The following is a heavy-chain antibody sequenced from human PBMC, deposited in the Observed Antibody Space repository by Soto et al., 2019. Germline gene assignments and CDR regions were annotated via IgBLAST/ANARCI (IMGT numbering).Heavy chain of an antibody. J-gene: IGHJ4*02. Sequence: QVQLVQSGVEVEKPGASVKVSCKASGYTLTSYGISWVRQAPGQGLEWMGWISAYSGKATYAQKLQGRVTMTTDTYTSTAYMELRSLRSDYTAVYNCARENSGDLCSGYSHYYFDYWGEGPLVIVSS. CDR2: ISAYSGKA. D-gene: IGHD3-3*01. CDR1: GYTLTSYG. V-gene: IGHV1-18*01. CDR3: ARENSGDLCSGYSHYYFDY.